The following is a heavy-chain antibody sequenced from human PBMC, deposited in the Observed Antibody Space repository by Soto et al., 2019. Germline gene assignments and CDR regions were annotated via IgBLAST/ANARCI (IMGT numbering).Heavy chain of an antibody. J-gene: IGHJ6*02. CDR1: GYSFTRYG. Sequence: VESLTISCKGSGYSFTRYGIVCVLQMPGKGLESMGMIYPGDSDTRYSPSFQGQVTISADKSISTAYLQWSSLKASDTAMYYCARLGGHCSSTSCYRTSYYYGMDVWGQGTPVTVSS. D-gene: IGHD2-2*02. CDR3: ARLGGHCSSTSCYRTSYYYGMDV. V-gene: IGHV5-51*01. CDR2: IYPGDSDT.